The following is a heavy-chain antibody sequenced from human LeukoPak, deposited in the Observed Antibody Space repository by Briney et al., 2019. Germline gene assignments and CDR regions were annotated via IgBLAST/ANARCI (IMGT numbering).Heavy chain of an antibody. CDR3: ARGRIAARKSRIYYYYYYMDV. CDR2: IIPIFGTA. D-gene: IGHD6-6*01. Sequence: SVKVSCKASGGTFSSYAISWVRQAPGQGLEWMGGIIPIFGTANYAQKFQGRVTITTDESTSTAYMELSSLRSEDTAVYYCARGRIAARKSRIYYYYYYMDVWGKGTTVTVSS. V-gene: IGHV1-69*05. CDR1: GGTFSSYA. J-gene: IGHJ6*03.